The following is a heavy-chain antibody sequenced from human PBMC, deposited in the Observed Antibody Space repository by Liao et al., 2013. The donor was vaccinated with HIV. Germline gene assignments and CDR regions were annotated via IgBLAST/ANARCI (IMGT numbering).Heavy chain of an antibody. V-gene: IGHV4-61*02. J-gene: IGHJ3*02. D-gene: IGHD3-10*01. CDR1: GGSISSGSYY. Sequence: QVQLQESGPGLVKPSQTLSLTCMVAGGSISSGSYYWSWIRQPAGKGLEWIGRIYTSGSTNYNPSLKSRVTMSVDTSKNQFSLKLSSVTAADTAVYYCARGSLIGFGPRWAFDIWGQGTMVTVSS. CDR3: ARGSLIGFGPRWAFDI. CDR2: IYTSGST.